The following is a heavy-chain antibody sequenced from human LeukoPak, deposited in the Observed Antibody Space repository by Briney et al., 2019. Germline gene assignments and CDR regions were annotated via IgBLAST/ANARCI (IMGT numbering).Heavy chain of an antibody. J-gene: IGHJ4*02. Sequence: PGGSLRLSCAASGFTFSSYSMNWVRQAPGKGLEWVSSISSSSSYMYYADSVRGRFTISRDNAKNSLYLQMNSLRAEDTAVYYCAGVGNDFWSGYYGYWGQGTLVTVSS. CDR2: ISSSSSYM. CDR1: GFTFSSYS. D-gene: IGHD3-3*01. CDR3: AGVGNDFWSGYYGY. V-gene: IGHV3-21*01.